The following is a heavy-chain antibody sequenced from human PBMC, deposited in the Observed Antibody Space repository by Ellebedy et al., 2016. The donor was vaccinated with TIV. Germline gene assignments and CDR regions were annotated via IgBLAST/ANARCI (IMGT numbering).Heavy chain of an antibody. V-gene: IGHV3-48*04. CDR1: GFTFSSYS. CDR2: ISSSSSTI. Sequence: GESLKISCVASGFTFSSYSMNWVRQAPGKGLEWVSYISSSSSTIYYADSVKGRFTISRDNAKNSLYLQMNSLTAEDTAVYYCAREVGGGGAYWGQGTLVTVSS. J-gene: IGHJ4*02. D-gene: IGHD2-21*01. CDR3: AREVGGGGAY.